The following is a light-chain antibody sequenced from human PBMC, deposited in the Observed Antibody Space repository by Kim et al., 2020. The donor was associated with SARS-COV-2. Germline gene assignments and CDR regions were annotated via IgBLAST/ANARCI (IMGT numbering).Light chain of an antibody. V-gene: IGLV1-40*01. J-gene: IGLJ1*01. Sequence: TLTCPGSSSNIGAGYDVHWYQQLPGTAPKLLIYGNSNRPSGVPDRFSGSKSGTSASLAITGLQAEDEADYYCQSYDSSLSGSYVFGTGTKVTVL. CDR2: GNS. CDR1: SSNIGAGYD. CDR3: QSYDSSLSGSYV.